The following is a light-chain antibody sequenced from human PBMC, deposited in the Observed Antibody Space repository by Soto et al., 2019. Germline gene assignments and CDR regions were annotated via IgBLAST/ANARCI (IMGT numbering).Light chain of an antibody. CDR3: QQYYSYPRT. CDR2: DAS. J-gene: IGKJ1*01. Sequence: EFVLTPSPGTLSLSPGERATLSCRASQTVRNNYLAWYQQKPGQAPRLLIYDASSRATGIPDRFSGGGSGTDFTLTISCLQSEDFATYYCQQYYSYPRTFGQGTKVDI. V-gene: IGKV3-20*01. CDR1: QTVRNNY.